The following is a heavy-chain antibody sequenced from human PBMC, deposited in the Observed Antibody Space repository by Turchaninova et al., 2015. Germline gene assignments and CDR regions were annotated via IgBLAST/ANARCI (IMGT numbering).Heavy chain of an antibody. CDR2: VNPGNSDT. J-gene: IGHJ4*02. D-gene: IGHD1-26*01. V-gene: IGHV5-51*01. Sequence: ELQLLPLGAEVKKTGDSLKISCKGSGYTFTDYWIGWVRQMPGKGLEWMAIVNPGNSDTRYSPSFRGQVTISADKSISTTYLQWSSLKASDTAIYYCARHLGFEHFDYWGQGILVTVSS. CDR1: GYTFTDYW. CDR3: ARHLGFEHFDY.